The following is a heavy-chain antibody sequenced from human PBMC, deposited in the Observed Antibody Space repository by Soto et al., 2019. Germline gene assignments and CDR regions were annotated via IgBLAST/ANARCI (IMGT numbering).Heavy chain of an antibody. CDR2: ISTYNGDT. V-gene: IGHV1-18*01. Sequence: QVQLVQSGPEARKPGASVKVSCEASGYTFTTSGISWVRQVPGQGLEWMGWISTYNGDTNSAQNFQGRVLMTADTSTGTAYMELMSLKSDDTAVYYCARQGSWPYYYYGLDVWGQGTIVTVSS. J-gene: IGHJ6*02. CDR1: GYTFTTSG. D-gene: IGHD1-26*01. CDR3: ARQGSWPYYYYGLDV.